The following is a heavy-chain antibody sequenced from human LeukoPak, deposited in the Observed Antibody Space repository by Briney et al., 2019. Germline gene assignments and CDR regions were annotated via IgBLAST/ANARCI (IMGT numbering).Heavy chain of an antibody. CDR1: GGSMTTDS. D-gene: IGHD1-26*01. CDR2: ISASGNT. V-gene: IGHV4-4*07. CDR3: ARAPVQDLSFVGWFDS. J-gene: IGHJ5*01. Sequence: PSETLSLTCTVSGGSMTTDSWNWIRLPAGKGLEWVGRISASGNTNYNPSLFTPVTMSIDTSENQFSLKLNSVTAADTAVYFCARAPVQDLSFVGWFDSWGQGTLVIVSS.